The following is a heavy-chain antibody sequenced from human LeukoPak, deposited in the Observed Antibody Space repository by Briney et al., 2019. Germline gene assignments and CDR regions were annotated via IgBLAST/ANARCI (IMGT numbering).Heavy chain of an antibody. J-gene: IGHJ4*02. CDR3: AINYCSGGSCYLR. CDR2: IYYSGSI. V-gene: IGHV4-59*04. CDR1: GGSISSYY. D-gene: IGHD2-15*01. Sequence: PSETLSLTCTVSGGSISSYYWSWIRQPPGKGLEWIGYIYYSGSIYYNPSLKSRVTMSVDTSKNQFSLKLSSVTAVDTAVYYCAINYCSGGSCYLRWGQGTLVTVSS.